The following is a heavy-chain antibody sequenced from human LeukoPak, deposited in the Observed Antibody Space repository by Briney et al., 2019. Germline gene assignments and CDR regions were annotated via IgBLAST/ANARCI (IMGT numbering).Heavy chain of an antibody. CDR2: ISGSGGST. CDR3: AKDPSSYCGGDCFSGRAFDI. J-gene: IGHJ3*02. V-gene: IGHV3-23*01. D-gene: IGHD2-21*02. Sequence: GGSLRLSCAASGFTFSSYAMSWVRQAPGKGLEWVSAISGSGGSTYYADSVKGRFTISRDNSKNTLYLQMNSLRAEDTAVYYCAKDPSSYCGGDCFSGRAFDIWGQGTMVTVSS. CDR1: GFTFSSYA.